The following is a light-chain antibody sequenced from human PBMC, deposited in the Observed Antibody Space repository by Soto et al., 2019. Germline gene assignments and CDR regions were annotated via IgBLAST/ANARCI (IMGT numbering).Light chain of an antibody. CDR1: NSNIGKNY. CDR3: GTWEGSQNTVV. V-gene: IGLV1-51*01. CDR2: EDD. J-gene: IGLJ3*02. Sequence: QSVLTQTPSVSAAPGQKVTISCSGSNSNIGKNYVSWYQQLPGTAPKLLIYEDDKRPSGIPDRFSGSKSGTSATLAITGLQAGDEADYYCGTWEGSQNTVVFGGGTKVTVL.